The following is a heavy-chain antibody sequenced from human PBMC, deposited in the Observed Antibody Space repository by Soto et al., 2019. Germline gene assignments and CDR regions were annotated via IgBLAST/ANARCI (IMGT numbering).Heavy chain of an antibody. Sequence: ASVKVSCKASGYTFTSYDINWVRQATGQGLEWMGWMNPNSGNTGYAQKFQGRVTMTRNTSISTAYMELSSLRSEDTAVYYCARGPSLYDFWSGYPIVGRTNYYMDVWGKGTTVTVSS. CDR2: MNPNSGNT. CDR3: ARGPSLYDFWSGYPIVGRTNYYMDV. CDR1: GYTFTSYD. J-gene: IGHJ6*03. D-gene: IGHD3-3*01. V-gene: IGHV1-8*01.